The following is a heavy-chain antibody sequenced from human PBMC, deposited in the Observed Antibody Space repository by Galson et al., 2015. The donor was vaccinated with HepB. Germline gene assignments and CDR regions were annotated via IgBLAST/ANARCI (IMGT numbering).Heavy chain of an antibody. CDR2: INPNSGGT. Sequence: SVKVSCKASGYTFTGYYMHWVRQAPGQGLEWMGWINPNSGGTNYAQKFQGRVTMTRDTSISTAYMELSRLRSDDTAVYYCASAPGGYYDSSGYDDYWGQGTLVTVSS. D-gene: IGHD3-22*01. J-gene: IGHJ4*02. V-gene: IGHV1-2*02. CDR1: GYTFTGYY. CDR3: ASAPGGYYDSSGYDDY.